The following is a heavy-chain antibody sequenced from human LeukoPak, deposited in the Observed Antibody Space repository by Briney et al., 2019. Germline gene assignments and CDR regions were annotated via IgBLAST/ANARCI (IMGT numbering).Heavy chain of an antibody. CDR3: ARVMYGGNDSEDV. J-gene: IGHJ6*04. D-gene: IGHD4/OR15-4a*01. Sequence: GESLKISCKGSGFRFTSYWIAWVRQMPGKGLEWMGIIYPDDSDTKYSPSFQGQVTISADKSINTAYLQWSSLQASDTAMYYCARVMYGGNDSEDVWGKGTTVTVSS. CDR1: GFRFTSYW. V-gene: IGHV5-51*01. CDR2: IYPDDSDT.